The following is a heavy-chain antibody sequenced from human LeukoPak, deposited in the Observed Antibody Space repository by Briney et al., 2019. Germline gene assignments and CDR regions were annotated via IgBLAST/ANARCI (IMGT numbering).Heavy chain of an antibody. CDR1: GYSISSGYY. D-gene: IGHD6-6*01. Sequence: PSETLSLTCTVSGYSISSGYYWGWIRQPPGKGLEWIGSIYHSGSTYYNPSLKSRVTISVDTSKNQFSLKLSSVTAADTAVYYCAREREYSSSWFRVYYFDYWGQGTLVTVSS. CDR3: AREREYSSSWFRVYYFDY. CDR2: IYHSGST. J-gene: IGHJ4*02. V-gene: IGHV4-38-2*02.